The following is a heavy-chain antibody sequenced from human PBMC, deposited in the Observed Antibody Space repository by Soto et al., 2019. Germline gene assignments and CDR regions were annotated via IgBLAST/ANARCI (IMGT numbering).Heavy chain of an antibody. CDR3: ARPFSYGSGSYPPYYYYYMDV. Sequence: ASVKVSCKASGYTFTSYDINWVRQATGQGLEWMGWMNPNSGNTGYAQKFQGRVTMTRNTSISTAYMELSSLRSEDMAVYYCARPFSYGSGSYPPYYYYYMDVWGKGTTVTVSS. V-gene: IGHV1-8*01. J-gene: IGHJ6*03. CDR2: MNPNSGNT. CDR1: GYTFTSYD. D-gene: IGHD3-10*01.